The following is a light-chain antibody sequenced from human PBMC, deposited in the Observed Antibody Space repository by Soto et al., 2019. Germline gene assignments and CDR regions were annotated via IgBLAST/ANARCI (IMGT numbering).Light chain of an antibody. CDR1: SSNIGSNT. CDR3: SAWDDRLNGYV. CDR2: SNS. J-gene: IGLJ1*01. Sequence: QSVLTQPPSASGTPGQRVTISCSGSSSNIGSNTVNWYQQLPGTAPKLLIYSNSQRPSGVPDRFSGSKSGTSASLAIRGLQSEDEADYYCSAWDDRLNGYVFGTGTKLTVL. V-gene: IGLV1-44*01.